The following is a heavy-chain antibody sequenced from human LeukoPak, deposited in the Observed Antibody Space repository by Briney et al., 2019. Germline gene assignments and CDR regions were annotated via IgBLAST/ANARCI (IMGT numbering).Heavy chain of an antibody. Sequence: SGGSLRLSCAASGFTFSSYAMSWVRQAPGKGLEWVSAISGSGGSTYYADSVKGRFTISRDNSKNTLYLQMNSLRAEDTAVYYCAKKDIVVVPAARHGGLDYWGQGTLVTVSS. V-gene: IGHV3-23*01. CDR3: AKKDIVVVPAARHGGLDY. CDR1: GFTFSSYA. J-gene: IGHJ4*02. CDR2: ISGSGGST. D-gene: IGHD2-2*01.